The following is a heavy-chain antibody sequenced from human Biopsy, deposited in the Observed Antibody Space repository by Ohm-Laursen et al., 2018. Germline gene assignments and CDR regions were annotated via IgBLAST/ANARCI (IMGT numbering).Heavy chain of an antibody. J-gene: IGHJ6*02. CDR3: VRGVDYYDPYHYYALDV. CDR2: VNHSGRT. V-gene: IGHV4-34*01. Sequence: SDTLSLTCAVYGESFNGYYWSWIRQTPGKGLEGIGEVNHSGRTNYNPSLKRRVTISVDTSKNQFSLKVRSVTAADTAVYYCVRGVDYYDPYHYYALDVWGQGTTVTVSS. D-gene: IGHD3-22*01. CDR1: GESFNGYY.